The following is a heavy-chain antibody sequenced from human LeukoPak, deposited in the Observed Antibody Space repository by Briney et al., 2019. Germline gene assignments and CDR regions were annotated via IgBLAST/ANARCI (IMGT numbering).Heavy chain of an antibody. D-gene: IGHD4-17*01. J-gene: IGHJ4*02. Sequence: PGGSLRLSCAASGFTFSSYAMHWVRQAPGKGLEWVAVISYDGSNKYYADSVKGRFTISRDNSKNTLYLQMNSLRAEDTAVYYCARGRSTVTTYFLVDYWGQGTLVTVSS. CDR1: GFTFSSYA. V-gene: IGHV3-30*04. CDR2: ISYDGSNK. CDR3: ARGRSTVTTYFLVDY.